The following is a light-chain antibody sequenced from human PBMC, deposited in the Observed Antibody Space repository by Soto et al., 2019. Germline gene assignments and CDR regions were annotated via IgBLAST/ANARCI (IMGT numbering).Light chain of an antibody. CDR3: QQYGSTPPWT. CDR1: QSDSSRY. V-gene: IGKV3-20*01. J-gene: IGKJ1*01. CDR2: GAS. Sequence: VLTQPPCTVSLSPGARATLSCRASQSDSSRYLAWYHQKPGQAPRLLIYGASSRATGIPDRFSGSGSGTDYIPPISRMDTPDFSVYDGQQYGSTPPWTFGQGTKVENK.